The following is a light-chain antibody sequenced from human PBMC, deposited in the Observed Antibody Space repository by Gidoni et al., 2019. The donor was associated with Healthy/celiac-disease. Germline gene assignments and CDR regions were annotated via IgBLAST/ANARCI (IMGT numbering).Light chain of an antibody. V-gene: IGKV3-11*01. CDR2: DAS. CDR1: QSVSSY. J-gene: IGKJ4*01. Sequence: IVLTHSQATLSLSSGEIAPLPCRASQSVSSYLDWYQQKPGQAPRLLIYDASSWATGIPSRFSGRGSGTDFTLTISSLEPEDFAIYYCQQRCNCPLTFGGGTKVEIK. CDR3: QQRCNCPLT.